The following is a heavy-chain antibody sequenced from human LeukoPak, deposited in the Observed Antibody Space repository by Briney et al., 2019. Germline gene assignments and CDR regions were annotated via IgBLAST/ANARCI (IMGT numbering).Heavy chain of an antibody. CDR2: ISASGDTT. CDR3: ANLPNTNMFFGVVSSEDY. J-gene: IGHJ4*02. D-gene: IGHD3-3*01. CDR1: GFTFSSYA. V-gene: IGHV3-23*01. Sequence: GGSLRLSCAASGFTFSSYAMTWVRQAPGKGLEWVSVISASGDTTYYADSVKGRFAISRDNSKNMPLLQMNSLRAGDTSVYYCANLPNTNMFFGVVSSEDYWGQGTLVTVSS.